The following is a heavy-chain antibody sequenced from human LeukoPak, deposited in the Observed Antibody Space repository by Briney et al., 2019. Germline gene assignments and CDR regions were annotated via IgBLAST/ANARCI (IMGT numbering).Heavy chain of an antibody. V-gene: IGHV3-48*03. CDR1: GFTFRTYE. CDR3: ARELHADFDWLPHPYGMDV. CDR2: IGTIISTT. Sequence: GGSLRPSCAAAGFTFRTYEVNWVRQAAGKGLEWDSYIGTIISTTYYADSVKGRFTISRDNAKNSLYLQMNSLRAEDTAVYYCARELHADFDWLPHPYGMDVWGQGTTVTVSS. J-gene: IGHJ6*02. D-gene: IGHD3-9*01.